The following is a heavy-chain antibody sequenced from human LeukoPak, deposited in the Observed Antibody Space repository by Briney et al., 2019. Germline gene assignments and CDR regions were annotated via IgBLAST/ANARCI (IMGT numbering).Heavy chain of an antibody. J-gene: IGHJ4*02. CDR3: ARVRGFWLKFLWLASSGAYYYYFDY. V-gene: IGHV1-18*01. CDR1: GYTFTSYG. Sequence: ASVKVSCKASGYTFTSYGISWVRQAPGQGLEWMGWISPYNGKKNYAKKLQGRVTMTTDTSTSTAYMELRSLRSDDTAVYYCARVRGFWLKFLWLASSGAYYYYFDYWGQGTLVTVSS. CDR2: ISPYNGKK. D-gene: IGHD1-26*01.